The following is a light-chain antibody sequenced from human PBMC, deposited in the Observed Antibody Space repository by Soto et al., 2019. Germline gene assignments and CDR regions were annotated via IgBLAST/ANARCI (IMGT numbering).Light chain of an antibody. CDR3: QQSYSSLFT. J-gene: IGKJ4*02. CDR1: QFIGRY. Sequence: DLQMTQSPSSLFASVGDRVTITCRASQFIGRYLNWYQQKPGKAPKLLIFAASTLQSGVPSRFSGFRSGTDFTLTISSLQPEDFATYYCQQSYSSLFTFGGGTKVEIK. CDR2: AAS. V-gene: IGKV1-39*01.